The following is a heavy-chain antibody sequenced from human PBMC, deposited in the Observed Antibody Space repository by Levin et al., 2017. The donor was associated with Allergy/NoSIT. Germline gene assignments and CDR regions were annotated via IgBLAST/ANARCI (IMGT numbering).Heavy chain of an antibody. Sequence: RSGGSLRLSCAASGFTFSSYWMHWVRQAPGKGLVWVSRIHIDGSSTTYADSVKGRFTISRDNAKNTLYLQMNSLRAEDTAVYYCSRGGGRDSYYYAMDVWGQGTTVTVSS. CDR2: IHIDGSST. V-gene: IGHV3-74*01. D-gene: IGHD3-10*01. J-gene: IGHJ6*02. CDR3: SRGGGRDSYYYAMDV. CDR1: GFTFSSYW.